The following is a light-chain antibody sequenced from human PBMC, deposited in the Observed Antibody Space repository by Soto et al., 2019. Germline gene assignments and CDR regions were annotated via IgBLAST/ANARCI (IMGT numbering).Light chain of an antibody. CDR2: GAS. CDR3: QQSGESKWT. CDR1: RSVQFNY. V-gene: IGKV3-20*01. J-gene: IGKJ1*01. Sequence: DMVCTHCPDTLCLSPGESAALSCIATRSVQFNYVAWYQQKLGQAPRLLIYGASTRATGIPDRFSGSGAGMDFTLTISSLEPEDFAVDYCQQSGESKWTFCHGTKVDIK.